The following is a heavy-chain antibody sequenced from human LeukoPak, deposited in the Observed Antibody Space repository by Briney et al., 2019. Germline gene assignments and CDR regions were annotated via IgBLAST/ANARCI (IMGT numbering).Heavy chain of an antibody. D-gene: IGHD4-17*01. J-gene: IGHJ4*02. CDR3: ANEIRPNDY. CDR1: EFDFSSHA. Sequence: GGSLRLSCAASEFDFSSHAMTWVRQSPGKGLEWVSAISISGSKTYYADSVKGRFTISRDNSKNTLYLQMNSLRAEDTAVYYCANEIRPNDYWGQGTQVTVSS. V-gene: IGHV3-23*01. CDR2: ISISGSKT.